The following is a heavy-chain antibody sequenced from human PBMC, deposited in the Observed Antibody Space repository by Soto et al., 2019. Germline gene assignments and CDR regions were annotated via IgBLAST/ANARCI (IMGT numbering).Heavy chain of an antibody. V-gene: IGHV3-21*01. CDR2: ISSSSSYI. D-gene: IGHD5-12*01. J-gene: IGHJ4*02. CDR1: GFTFSSYS. Sequence: GGSLRLSCAASGFTFSSYSMNWVRQAPGKGLEWVSSISSSSSYIYYADSVKGRFTISRDNAKNSLYLQMNSLRAEDTAVYYCARELYSGYDYVYWGQGTLVTVSS. CDR3: ARELYSGYDYVY.